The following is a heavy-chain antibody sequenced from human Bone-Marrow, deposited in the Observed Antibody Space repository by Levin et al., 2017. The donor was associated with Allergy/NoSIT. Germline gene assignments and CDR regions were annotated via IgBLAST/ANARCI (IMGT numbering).Heavy chain of an antibody. CDR2: ISRSGSAI. V-gene: IGHV3-48*03. Sequence: SGGSLRLSCAASGFTFSNYEMNWVRQAPGTGLECVSYISRSGSAIYYADSVKGRFTISRDNAKNSLYLQMNSLRAEDTAVYYCARRLRRGDYYYGMDVWGQGTTVTVSS. J-gene: IGHJ6*02. CDR3: ARRLRRGDYYYGMDV. CDR1: GFTFSNYE.